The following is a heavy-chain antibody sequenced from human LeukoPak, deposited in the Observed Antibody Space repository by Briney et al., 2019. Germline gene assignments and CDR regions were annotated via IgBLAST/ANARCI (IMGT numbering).Heavy chain of an antibody. Sequence: SVKVSCKASGGTFNTYSIHWVRQAPGQGFNWMGRIIPILRQANYAQKFQGRVSITADESTTTAYLELRSLRSEDTAVYYCATGGGYVDAFDIWGQGTMVTVSS. CDR2: IIPILRQA. CDR3: ATGGGYVDAFDI. CDR1: GGTFNTYS. D-gene: IGHD5-12*01. J-gene: IGHJ3*02. V-gene: IGHV1-69*11.